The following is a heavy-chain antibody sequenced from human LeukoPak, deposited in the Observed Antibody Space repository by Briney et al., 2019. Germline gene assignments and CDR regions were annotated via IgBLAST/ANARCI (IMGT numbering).Heavy chain of an antibody. CDR1: GFTFSSYA. D-gene: IGHD5-12*01. J-gene: IGHJ4*02. Sequence: PGGSLRLSCAASGFTFSSYAMSWVRQAPGKGQEWVSAISGSGGSTYYADSVKGRFTISRDNSKNTLYLQMNSLRAEDTAVYYCAKGGQWLRFFDYWGQGTLVTVSS. CDR3: AKGGQWLRFFDY. V-gene: IGHV3-23*01. CDR2: ISGSGGST.